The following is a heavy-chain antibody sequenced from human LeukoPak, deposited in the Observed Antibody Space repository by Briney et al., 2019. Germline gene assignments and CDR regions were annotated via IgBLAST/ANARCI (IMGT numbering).Heavy chain of an antibody. D-gene: IGHD6-13*01. CDR3: AKKGSSWNTNWFDP. J-gene: IGHJ5*02. CDR2: ISGSGGST. Sequence: PGGSLRLSCVASGFTFSSYAMSWVRQAPGKGLEWVSAISGSGGSTYYADSVKGRFTISRDNSKNTLYLQMNSLRAEDTAVYYCAKKGSSWNTNWFDPWGQGTLVTVSS. V-gene: IGHV3-23*01. CDR1: GFTFSSYA.